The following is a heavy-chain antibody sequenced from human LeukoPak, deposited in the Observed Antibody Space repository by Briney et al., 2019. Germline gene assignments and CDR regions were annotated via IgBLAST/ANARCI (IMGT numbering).Heavy chain of an antibody. CDR3: ASTTIFGVVTDDNWFDP. V-gene: IGHV4-30-4*08. Sequence: SQTLSLTCTVSGGSISSGDYYWSWIRQPPGKGLEWIGYIYYSGRTYYNPSLKSRVTISVDTSKNQFSLKLSSMTAADTAVYYCASTTIFGVVTDDNWFDPWGQGTLVTVSS. CDR2: IYYSGRT. CDR1: GGSISSGDYY. D-gene: IGHD3-3*01. J-gene: IGHJ5*02.